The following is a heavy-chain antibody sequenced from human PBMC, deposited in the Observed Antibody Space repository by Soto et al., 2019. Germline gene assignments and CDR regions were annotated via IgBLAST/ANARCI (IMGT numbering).Heavy chain of an antibody. CDR2: LSAYNGDT. CDR3: ARWSAIVGGAEALDV. CDR1: GYTFINYG. D-gene: IGHD1-26*01. V-gene: IGHV1-18*01. J-gene: IGHJ3*01. Sequence: QVQLVQSGAEVKKPGASVRVSCKTSGYTFINYGITWVRQAPGQGLEWMGWLSAYNGDTSSSEKLQERFTMTTDTSTNTVYMDLRSLTSDDTAVYYCARWSAIVGGAEALDVWGQGTMVIVSS.